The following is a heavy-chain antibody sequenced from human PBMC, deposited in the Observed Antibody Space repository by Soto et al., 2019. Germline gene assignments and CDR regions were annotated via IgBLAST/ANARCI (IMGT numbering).Heavy chain of an antibody. J-gene: IGHJ6*02. Sequence: GASVKVSCKASGGTFSSYAISWVRQAPGQGLEWMGGIIPIFGTANYTQKFQGRVTITADESTSTAYMELSSLRSEDTAVYYCARAGRDGYNYEYYYGMDVWGQGTTVTVSS. CDR2: IIPIFGTA. D-gene: IGHD5-12*01. V-gene: IGHV1-69*13. CDR1: GGTFSSYA. CDR3: ARAGRDGYNYEYYYGMDV.